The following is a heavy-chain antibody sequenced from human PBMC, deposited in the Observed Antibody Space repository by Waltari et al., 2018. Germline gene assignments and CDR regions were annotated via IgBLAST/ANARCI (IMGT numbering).Heavy chain of an antibody. CDR1: GDTFSDYY. V-gene: IGHV1-2*02. Sequence: QAQLVQSGAEVKKPGASVKVSCKASGDTFSDYYLHWVRQAPGQGLEWMGWRKLGRGATTVGQSCQGGVIRTRASATQAAYREVRRVGSEYAGVYYWATVGERLRVPYSSYGPWVRVGRYYIDMWGPRTTVIVSS. CDR3: ATVGERLRVPYSSYGPWVRVGRYYIDM. J-gene: IGHJ6*03. D-gene: IGHD3-22*01. CDR2: RKLGRGAT.